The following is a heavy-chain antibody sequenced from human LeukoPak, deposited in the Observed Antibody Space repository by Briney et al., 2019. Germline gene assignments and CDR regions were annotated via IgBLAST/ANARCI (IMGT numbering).Heavy chain of an antibody. CDR3: ARHYDFWSGYSAPSDY. J-gene: IGHJ4*02. V-gene: IGHV5-51*01. Sequence: GESLKISCKGSGYSFTSYWIGWVRQMPGKGLGWMGIVYPGDSDTRYSPSFQGQVTISADKSISTAYLQWSSLKASDTAMYYCARHYDFWSGYSAPSDYWGQGTLVTVSS. CDR1: GYSFTSYW. CDR2: VYPGDSDT. D-gene: IGHD3-3*01.